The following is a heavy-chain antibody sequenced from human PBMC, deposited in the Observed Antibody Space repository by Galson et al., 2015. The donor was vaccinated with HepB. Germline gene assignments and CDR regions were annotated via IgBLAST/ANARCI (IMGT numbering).Heavy chain of an antibody. CDR3: ASGQWLVRAFDY. D-gene: IGHD6-19*01. Sequence: ATLSLTCTVSGGSISSYYWSWIRQPPGKGLEWIGYIYYSGSTNYNPSLKSRVTISVDTSKNQYSLKLSSVTAADTAVYYCASGQWLVRAFDYWGQGTLVTVSS. V-gene: IGHV4-59*01. J-gene: IGHJ4*02. CDR1: GGSISSYY. CDR2: IYYSGST.